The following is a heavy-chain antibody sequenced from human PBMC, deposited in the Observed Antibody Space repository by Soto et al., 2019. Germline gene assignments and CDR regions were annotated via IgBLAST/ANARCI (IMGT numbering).Heavy chain of an antibody. CDR1: GGSISSSNW. D-gene: IGHD3-10*02. V-gene: IGHV4-4*02. CDR3: ASLPVPPNWFDS. CDR2: IYHSGST. J-gene: IGHJ5*01. Sequence: QVQLQESGPGLVKPSGTLSLTCAVSGGSISSSNWWSWVRQPPGKGLEWIGEIYHSGSTNCNPSLKSRVTISIDKSKKQFFLKLSSVTAADTAVYYCASLPVPPNWFDSWGQGTLVTVSS.